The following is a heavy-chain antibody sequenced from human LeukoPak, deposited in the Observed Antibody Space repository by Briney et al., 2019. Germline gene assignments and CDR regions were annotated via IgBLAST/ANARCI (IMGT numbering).Heavy chain of an antibody. CDR1: GFTFGDYA. Sequence: GGSLRLSCTASGFTFGDYAMSWVRQAPGKGLEWVGFIRSKAYGGTTEYAASVKGRFTISRDDSKNIAYLQMNSLKTEDTAVYYCIRSQAYSGYAEGFDYWGQGTLVTVSS. V-gene: IGHV3-49*04. J-gene: IGHJ4*02. D-gene: IGHD5-12*01. CDR2: IRSKAYGGTT. CDR3: IRSQAYSGYAEGFDY.